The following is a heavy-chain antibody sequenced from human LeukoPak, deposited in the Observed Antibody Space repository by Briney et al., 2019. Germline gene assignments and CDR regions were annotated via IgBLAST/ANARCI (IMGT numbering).Heavy chain of an antibody. J-gene: IGHJ5*02. Sequence: GGSLRLSCAASEFTFSSYTFHWVRQAPGKGLEWVAVISYDGSNKYYADYVKGRFTISRDNSKNTVYLQMNSLRAEDTAVYYCARVLVVVVAATPDTPFDPWGQGTLVTVSS. V-gene: IGHV3-30-3*01. CDR2: ISYDGSNK. D-gene: IGHD2-15*01. CDR3: ARVLVVVVAATPDTPFDP. CDR1: EFTFSSYT.